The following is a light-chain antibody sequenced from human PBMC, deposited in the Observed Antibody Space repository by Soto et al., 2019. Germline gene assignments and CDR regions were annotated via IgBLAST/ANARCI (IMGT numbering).Light chain of an antibody. CDR2: DAS. V-gene: IGKV1-5*01. CDR1: QSISSW. J-gene: IGKJ2*01. Sequence: DIQMTQSPSTLSASVGDRVTITCRASQSISSWLAWYQQKPGKAPKLLIYDASSLESGVPSRFSGSGSGTEFTLTISRLQPDDFATYYCQKYNSYLFGQGTKLEIK. CDR3: QKYNSYL.